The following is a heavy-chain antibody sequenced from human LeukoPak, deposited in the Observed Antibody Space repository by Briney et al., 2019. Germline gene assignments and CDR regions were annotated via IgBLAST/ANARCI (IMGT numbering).Heavy chain of an antibody. CDR3: ARRPYSGSYYLYDY. CDR1: GFTFSDYY. CDR2: ISSSSSYT. V-gene: IGHV3-11*06. J-gene: IGHJ4*02. D-gene: IGHD1-26*01. Sequence: SGGSPRLSCAASGFTFSDYYMSWIRQAPGKGLEWVSYISSSSSYTNYADSVKGRFTISRDNAKNSLYLQMNSLRAEDTAVYYCARRPYSGSYYLYDYWGQGTLVTVSS.